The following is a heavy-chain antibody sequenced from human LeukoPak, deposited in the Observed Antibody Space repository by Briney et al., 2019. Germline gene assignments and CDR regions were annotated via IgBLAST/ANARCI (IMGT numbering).Heavy chain of an antibody. V-gene: IGHV1-46*01. J-gene: IGHJ6*03. Sequence: ASVKVSCKASVYTFTSYYMHWVRQAPGQGLEWMGIINPSGGSTSYAQKFQGRVTMTRDTSISTAYMELSRLRSDDTAVYYCARVGAYCTNGVCSDPYYYMDVWGKGTTVTVSS. CDR1: VYTFTSYY. CDR2: INPSGGST. CDR3: ARVGAYCTNGVCSDPYYYMDV. D-gene: IGHD2-8*01.